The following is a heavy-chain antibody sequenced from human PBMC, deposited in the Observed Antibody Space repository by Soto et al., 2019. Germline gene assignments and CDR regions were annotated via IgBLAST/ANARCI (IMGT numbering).Heavy chain of an antibody. CDR2: IYYSGST. CDR1: GGSISSYY. V-gene: IGHV4-59*01. CDR3: ARDRGYSGYDHYFDY. D-gene: IGHD5-12*01. J-gene: IGHJ4*02. Sequence: QVQLQESGPGLVKPSETLSLTCTVSGGSISSYYWSWIRQPPGKGLEWIGYIYYSGSTNYNPSLKSRVTISVDTSKNQLSLKLSSVTAADTAVYYCARDRGYSGYDHYFDYWGQGTLVTVSS.